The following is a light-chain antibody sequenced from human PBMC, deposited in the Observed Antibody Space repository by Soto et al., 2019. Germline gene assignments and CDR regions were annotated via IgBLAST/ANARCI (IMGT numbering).Light chain of an antibody. CDR2: AAS. CDR3: QQSYSTPRT. J-gene: IGKJ1*01. CDR1: QGISSY. V-gene: IGKV1-8*01. Sequence: AIRMTQSPSSFSASTGDRVTITCRASQGISSYLAWYQQKPGKAPKLLIYAASTLHSGVPSRFSGSGSGTDFTLTISSLQPENFATYYCQQSYSTPRTFGQGTKVDI.